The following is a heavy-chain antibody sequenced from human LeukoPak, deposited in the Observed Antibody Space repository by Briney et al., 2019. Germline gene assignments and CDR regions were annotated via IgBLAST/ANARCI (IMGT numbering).Heavy chain of an antibody. V-gene: IGHV1-18*01. CDR1: GYTFTSYA. CDR2: ISAYNGNT. D-gene: IGHD2-2*01. Sequence: ASVKVSCKASGYTFTSYAMNWVRQAPGQGLEWMGWISAYNGNTNYAQKLQGRVTMTTDTSTSTAYMELRSLRSDDTAVYYCARLHGYCSSTSCYPYYYYYMDVWGKGTTVTVSS. J-gene: IGHJ6*03. CDR3: ARLHGYCSSTSCYPYYYYYMDV.